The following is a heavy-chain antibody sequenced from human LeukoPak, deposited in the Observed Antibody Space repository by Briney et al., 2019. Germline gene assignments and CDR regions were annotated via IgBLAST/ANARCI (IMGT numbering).Heavy chain of an antibody. V-gene: IGHV1-18*01. CDR3: ARVLWPYYDILTGYFDY. CDR1: SYIFSNYG. J-gene: IGHJ4*02. CDR2: ISSGGNT. Sequence: ASVKVSCKATSYIFSNYGISWVRQAPGHGLEWMGWISSGGNTNYAPKFQDRATMTTDTSTSTAYMELRSLRSDDTAVYYCARVLWPYYDILTGYFDYWGQGTLVAVSS. D-gene: IGHD3-9*01.